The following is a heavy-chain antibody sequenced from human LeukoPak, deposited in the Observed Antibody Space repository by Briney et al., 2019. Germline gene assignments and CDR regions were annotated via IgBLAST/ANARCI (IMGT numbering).Heavy chain of an antibody. Sequence: GGSLRLSCAVSGLSFRDAWLCWVRQAPGKGLEWVGRIKSKTDGGTTDYAAPVKGRFTISRDDSKNTLYLQMNSLKTEDTAVYYCTTDGSGYDLDTYYYYYMDVWGKGTTVTVSS. CDR1: GLSFRDAW. CDR3: TTDGSGYDLDTYYYYYMDV. V-gene: IGHV3-15*01. CDR2: IKSKTDGGTT. D-gene: IGHD5-12*01. J-gene: IGHJ6*03.